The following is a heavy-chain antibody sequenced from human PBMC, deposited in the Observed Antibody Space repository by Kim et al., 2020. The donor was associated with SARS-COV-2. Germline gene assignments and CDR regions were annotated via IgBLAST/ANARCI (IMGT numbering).Heavy chain of an antibody. V-gene: IGHV4-59*01. CDR2: IYYSGST. CDR3: ARDWVVATETFYYYYGMDV. Sequence: SETLSLTCTVSGGDISSYYWSWIRQPPGKGLEWIGYIYYSGSTNYNPSLKSRVTISVDTSKNQFSLKLSSVTAADTAVYYCARDWVVATETFYYYYGMDVWGQGTTVTVSS. D-gene: IGHD5-12*01. J-gene: IGHJ6*02. CDR1: GGDISSYY.